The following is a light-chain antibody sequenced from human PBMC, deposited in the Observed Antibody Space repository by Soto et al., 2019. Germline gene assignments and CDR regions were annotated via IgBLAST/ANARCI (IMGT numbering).Light chain of an antibody. V-gene: IGKV1-5*01. CDR1: QSISNR. Sequence: IQMTQSPSTLSASVGDRVTITCRASQSISNRLAWYHQKPGKAPNLLIYDASTLESGVPSRFSGSGSGTEFTLTISSLQPEDFATYYCQQFHSFSRTFGQGTKVDIK. J-gene: IGKJ1*01. CDR3: QQFHSFSRT. CDR2: DAS.